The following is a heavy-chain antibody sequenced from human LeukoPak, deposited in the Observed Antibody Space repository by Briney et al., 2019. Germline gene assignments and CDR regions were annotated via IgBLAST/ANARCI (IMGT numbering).Heavy chain of an antibody. CDR3: ARVNVAVAGPPGNY. V-gene: IGHV3-21*01. D-gene: IGHD6-19*01. J-gene: IGHJ4*02. Sequence: GGSLRLSCVASGFPFSSYWMTWVRQAPGKGLEWVSSISSSSSYIYYADSVKGRFTISRDNAKNSLYLQMNSLRAEDTAVYYCARVNVAVAGPPGNYWGQGTLVTVSS. CDR1: GFPFSSYW. CDR2: ISSSSSYI.